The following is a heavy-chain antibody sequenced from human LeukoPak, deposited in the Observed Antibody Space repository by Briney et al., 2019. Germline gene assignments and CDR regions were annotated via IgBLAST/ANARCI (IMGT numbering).Heavy chain of an antibody. Sequence: GGSLRLSCAASGFTFSSYGMHWVRQAPGKGLEWVAVIWYDGSNKYYADSVKGRFTISRDNSKNSLYLQMNSLRAEDTAVYYCARDPYSSGVNWFDPWGQGTLVTVSS. D-gene: IGHD6-25*01. V-gene: IGHV3-33*01. CDR3: ARDPYSSGVNWFDP. CDR1: GFTFSSYG. CDR2: IWYDGSNK. J-gene: IGHJ5*02.